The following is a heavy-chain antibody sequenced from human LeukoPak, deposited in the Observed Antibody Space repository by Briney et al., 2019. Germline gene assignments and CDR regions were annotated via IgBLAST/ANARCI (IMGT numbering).Heavy chain of an antibody. CDR3: ARVIQLWLLDY. D-gene: IGHD5-18*01. Sequence: SETLSLTCTVSGGSISSYYWSWIRQPPGKGLEWIGYIYYSGSTYYNPSLKSRVTISVDTSKNQFSLKLSSVTAADTAVYYCARVIQLWLLDYWGQGTLVTVSS. CDR2: IYYSGST. CDR1: GGSISSYY. J-gene: IGHJ4*02. V-gene: IGHV4-59*12.